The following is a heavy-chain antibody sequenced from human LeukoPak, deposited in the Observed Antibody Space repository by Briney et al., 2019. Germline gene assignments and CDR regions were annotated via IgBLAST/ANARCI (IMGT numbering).Heavy chain of an antibody. V-gene: IGHV3-7*01. Sequence: TGGSLRLSCTASGFTFSSNWMSWVRQAPGKGLEWVANIKQDGSVKYYVDSVKGRFTISRDNAKNSLYLQMNSLRAEDMAVYYCARDPHEWWSNPYAFDIWGQGTMVTVSS. CDR3: ARDPHEWWSNPYAFDI. CDR2: IKQDGSVK. CDR1: GFTFSSNW. D-gene: IGHD2-15*01. J-gene: IGHJ3*02.